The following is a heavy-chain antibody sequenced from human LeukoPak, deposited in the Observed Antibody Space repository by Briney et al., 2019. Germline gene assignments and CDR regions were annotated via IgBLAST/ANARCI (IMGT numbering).Heavy chain of an antibody. V-gene: IGHV3-48*01. CDR3: ARVTMVRGVYFDY. CDR2: ISSGSTAI. CDR1: GFTFSRYS. J-gene: IGHJ4*02. D-gene: IGHD3-10*01. Sequence: GGSLRLSCAASGFTFSRYSMNWVRQAPGKGLEWVSYISSGSTAIYYADSVKGRFTISGDNSKNTLYLQMNSLRAEDTAVYYCARVTMVRGVYFDYWGQGTLVTVSS.